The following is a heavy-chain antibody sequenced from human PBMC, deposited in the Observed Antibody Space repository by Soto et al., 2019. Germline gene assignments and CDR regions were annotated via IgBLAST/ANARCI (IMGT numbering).Heavy chain of an antibody. V-gene: IGHV3-53*01. J-gene: IGHJ3*02. Sequence: GGSLRLSCGASGFTVSSNYMSWVRQAPGKGLEWVSVIYSGGSTYYADSVKGRFTIPRDNSKNTLYLQMNSLRAEDTAVYYCARDLYCSGGSCGDAFDIWGQGTMVTVSS. CDR3: ARDLYCSGGSCGDAFDI. CDR2: IYSGGST. CDR1: GFTVSSNY. D-gene: IGHD2-15*01.